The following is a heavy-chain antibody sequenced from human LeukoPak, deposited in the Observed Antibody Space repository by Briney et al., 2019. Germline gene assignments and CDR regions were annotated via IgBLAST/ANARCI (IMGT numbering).Heavy chain of an antibody. J-gene: IGHJ3*02. V-gene: IGHV3-72*01. CDR2: SRNKANSYST. CDR1: GFIFSDHY. CDR3: ARGFHSFDI. Sequence: GGSLRLSCAASGFIFSDHYMDWVRQAPGKGLEWVARSRNKANSYSTVYAASVQGRFTISRDESKHSLYLQMNSLITEDTAVYFCARGFHSFDIWGQGTMVTVSS.